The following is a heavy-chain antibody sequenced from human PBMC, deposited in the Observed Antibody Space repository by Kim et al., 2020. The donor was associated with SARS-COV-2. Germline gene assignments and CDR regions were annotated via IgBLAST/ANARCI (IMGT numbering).Heavy chain of an antibody. CDR1: GGSISSGGYY. CDR3: ARGCEYCSNPDYFDY. J-gene: IGHJ4*02. Sequence: SETLSLTCTVSGGSISSGGYYWSWIRQHPGKGLEWIGYIYYSGSTYYNPSLKSRVTISVDTSKNQFSLKLSSVTAADTAVYYCARGCEYCSNPDYFDYWGQGTLVTVSS. V-gene: IGHV4-31*03. CDR2: IYYSGST. D-gene: IGHD2-2*01.